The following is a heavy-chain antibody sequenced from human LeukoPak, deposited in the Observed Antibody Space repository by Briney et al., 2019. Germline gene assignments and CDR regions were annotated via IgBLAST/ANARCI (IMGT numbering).Heavy chain of an antibody. CDR1: GFTFSSYA. CDR2: ISYDGSNK. Sequence: GRSLRLSCAASGFTFSSYAMHWVRQAPGKGLEWVAVISYDGSNKYYADSVKGRFTISRDNSKNTLYLQMNSLRAESTAVYYCARDGITMVRGVIKYGMDVWGKGTTVTVSS. J-gene: IGHJ6*04. CDR3: ARDGITMVRGVIKYGMDV. V-gene: IGHV3-30*04. D-gene: IGHD3-10*01.